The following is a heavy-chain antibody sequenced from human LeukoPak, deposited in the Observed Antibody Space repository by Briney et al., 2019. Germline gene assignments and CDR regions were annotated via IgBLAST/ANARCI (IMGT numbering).Heavy chain of an antibody. J-gene: IGHJ4*02. CDR3: ARVACSGGSCYAFKFDY. CDR1: GGSFSGYY. CDR2: INHSGST. Sequence: SETLSLTCAVYGGSFSGYYWSWIRQPPGKGLEWIGEINHSGSTNYNPSLKSRVTISVDTSKNQFSLKLSSVTAADTAVYYCARVACSGGSCYAFKFDYWGQGTLVTVSS. V-gene: IGHV4-34*01. D-gene: IGHD2-15*01.